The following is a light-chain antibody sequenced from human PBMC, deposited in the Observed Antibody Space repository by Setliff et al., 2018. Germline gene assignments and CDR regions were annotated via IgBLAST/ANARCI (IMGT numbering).Light chain of an antibody. CDR1: SSDVGGYNY. V-gene: IGLV2-11*01. J-gene: IGLJ1*01. CDR3: CSYAGSYTYV. Sequence: QSALPQPRSVSGSPGQSVTISCTGTSSDVGGYNYVSWYQQHPGKAPKVMIYDVSKRPSGVPDRFSGSKSGNTASLTISGLQAEDEAEYYCCSYAGSYTYVFGTGTKVTVL. CDR2: DVS.